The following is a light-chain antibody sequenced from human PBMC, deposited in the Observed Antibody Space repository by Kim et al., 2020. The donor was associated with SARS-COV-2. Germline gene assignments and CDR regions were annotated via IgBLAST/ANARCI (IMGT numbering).Light chain of an antibody. CDR2: NAS. V-gene: IGKV3-20*01. CDR1: QSVRSSY. CDR3: QQYGDSPRT. Sequence: SPGERATLSCRASQSVRSSYLAWYQQKPGPAPRLLIYNASNRATGIPDRFSGSGSGTDFTLTISRVQPEDFAVYYCQQYGDSPRTFGQGTKVDI. J-gene: IGKJ1*01.